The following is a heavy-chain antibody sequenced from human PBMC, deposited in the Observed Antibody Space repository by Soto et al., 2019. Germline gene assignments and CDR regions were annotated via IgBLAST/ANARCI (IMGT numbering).Heavy chain of an antibody. D-gene: IGHD2-8*01. CDR2: ISYDGSNK. CDR1: GFTFSSYA. CDR3: ARDHDVLMVYPYYYYGMDV. J-gene: IGHJ6*02. Sequence: QVQLVESGGGVVQPGRSLRLSCAASGFTFSSYAMHWVRQAPGKGLEWVAVISYDGSNKYYADSVKGRFTISRDNSKNTLYLQMNNLRAEDTAVYYCARDHDVLMVYPYYYYGMDVWGQGTTVTVSS. V-gene: IGHV3-30-3*01.